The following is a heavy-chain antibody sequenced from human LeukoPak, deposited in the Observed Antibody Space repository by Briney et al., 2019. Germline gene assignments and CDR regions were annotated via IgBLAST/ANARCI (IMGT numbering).Heavy chain of an antibody. CDR2: SYHSGST. J-gene: IGHJ4*02. CDR3: ARRHRADYFDY. Sequence: SGTLSLTCAVSGDSISTTNWWSWVRQPPGEGLAWIGESYHSGSTNYTPSLKSPVIISVDKSKNQFSLKLRSVTAADTAVYYCARRHRADYFDYWGQGTLVTVSS. CDR1: GDSISTTNW. V-gene: IGHV4-4*02.